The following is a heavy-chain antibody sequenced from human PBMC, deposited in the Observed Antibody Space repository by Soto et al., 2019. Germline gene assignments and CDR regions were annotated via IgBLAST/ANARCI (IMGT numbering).Heavy chain of an antibody. CDR2: IYYSGST. Sequence: SETLSLTCTVSGGSISSGGYYWSWIRQHPGKGLEWIGYIYYSGSTYYNPSLKSRVTISVDTSKNQFSLKLSSVTAADTAVYYCARNLCSSTSCPFDYWGQGTLVTVSS. J-gene: IGHJ4*02. CDR1: GGSISSGGYY. CDR3: ARNLCSSTSCPFDY. V-gene: IGHV4-31*03. D-gene: IGHD2-2*01.